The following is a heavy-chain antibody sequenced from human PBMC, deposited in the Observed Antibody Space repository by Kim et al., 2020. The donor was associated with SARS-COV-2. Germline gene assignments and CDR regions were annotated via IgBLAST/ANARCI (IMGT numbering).Heavy chain of an antibody. J-gene: IGHJ3*02. D-gene: IGHD2-21*02. CDR3: ARSCGGDCYPPGVAFDI. Sequence: VKGRFTISRDNAKNSLYLQMNILRAEDTAVYYCARSCGGDCYPPGVAFDIWGQGTMVTVSS. V-gene: IGHV3-48*03.